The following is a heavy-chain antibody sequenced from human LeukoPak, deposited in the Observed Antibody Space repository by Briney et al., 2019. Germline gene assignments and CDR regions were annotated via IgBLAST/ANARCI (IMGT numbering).Heavy chain of an antibody. V-gene: IGHV3-23*01. D-gene: IGHD4-23*01. CDR3: AKDEKESDYGGNCFDY. J-gene: IGHJ4*02. CDR2: ISGSGGST. CDR1: GFTFSSYA. Sequence: YPGGSLRLSCAASGFTFSSYAMSWVRQAPGKGLEWVSAISGSGGSTYYADSVKGRFTISRDNSKNTLYLQMNSLRAEDTAVYYCAKDEKESDYGGNCFDYWGQGTLVTVSS.